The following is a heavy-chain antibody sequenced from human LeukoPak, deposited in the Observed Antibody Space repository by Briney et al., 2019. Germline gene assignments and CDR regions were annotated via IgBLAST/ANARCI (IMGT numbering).Heavy chain of an antibody. CDR3: ARLRYSGSYSGYYYYYGMDV. Sequence: SETLSLTCTVSGGSISSYYWSWIRQPPGKGLEWIGYIYYSGSTNYNPSLKSRVTISVDTSKNQFSLKLSSVTAADTAVYYYARLRYSGSYSGYYYYYGMDVWGQGTTVTVSS. CDR2: IYYSGST. CDR1: GGSISSYY. D-gene: IGHD1-26*01. J-gene: IGHJ6*02. V-gene: IGHV4-59*08.